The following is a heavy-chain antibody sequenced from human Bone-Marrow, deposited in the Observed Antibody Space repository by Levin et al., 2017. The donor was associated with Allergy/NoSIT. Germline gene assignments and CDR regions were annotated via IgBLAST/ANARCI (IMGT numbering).Heavy chain of an antibody. CDR3: TRSITIFGVVTILGY. V-gene: IGHV3-49*04. CDR2: IRSKAYGGTT. CDR1: GFTFGDYA. J-gene: IGHJ4*02. Sequence: QAGGSLRLSCTASGFTFGDYAMSWVRQAPGKGLEWVGFIRSKAYGGTTEYAASVKGRFTISRDDSKTIAYLQMNSLKTEDTAVYYCTRSITIFGVVTILGYWGQGTLVTVSS. D-gene: IGHD3-3*01.